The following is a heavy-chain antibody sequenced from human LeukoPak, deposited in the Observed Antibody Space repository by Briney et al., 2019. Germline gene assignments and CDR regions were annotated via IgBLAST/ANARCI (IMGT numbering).Heavy chain of an antibody. CDR2: ISGSGGST. CDR3: AKERLGSITIFGVAFDY. J-gene: IGHJ4*02. Sequence: GGSLRLSCAASGYTFSSYAMSWVRQAPGKGLEWVSAISGSGGSTYYADSVKGRFTISRDNSKNTLYLQMNSLRAEDTAVYYCAKERLGSITIFGVAFDYWGQGTLVTVSS. V-gene: IGHV3-23*01. D-gene: IGHD3-3*01. CDR1: GYTFSSYA.